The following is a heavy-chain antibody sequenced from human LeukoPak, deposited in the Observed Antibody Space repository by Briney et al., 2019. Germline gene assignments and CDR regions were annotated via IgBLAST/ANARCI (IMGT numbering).Heavy chain of an antibody. CDR1: GGSISSGGYS. J-gene: IGHJ6*03. CDR3: ARISPHDSSGLRPGGPSYYYYYYMDV. Sequence: SETLSLTCSASGGSISSGGYSWSWIRQPPGKGLEWIGYIYYSGSTYYNPSLKSRVTISVDTSKNQFSLKLSSVTAADTAVYYCARISPHDSSGLRPGGPSYYYYYYMDVWGKGTTVTVSS. CDR2: IYYSGST. D-gene: IGHD3-22*01. V-gene: IGHV4-30-4*07.